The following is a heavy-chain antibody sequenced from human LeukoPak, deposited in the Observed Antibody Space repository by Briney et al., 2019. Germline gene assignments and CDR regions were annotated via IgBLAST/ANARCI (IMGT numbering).Heavy chain of an antibody. CDR2: ISSSSSTI. D-gene: IGHD3-9*01. CDR3: ARDDPILTRRGDY. Sequence: GGSLRLSCAASGFTLSSYSMNWVRQAPGRGLEWVSYISSSSSTIYYADSVKGRFTISRDNAKNSLYLQMNSLRAEDTAVYYCARDDPILTRRGDYWGQGTLVTVSS. J-gene: IGHJ4*02. CDR1: GFTLSSYS. V-gene: IGHV3-48*04.